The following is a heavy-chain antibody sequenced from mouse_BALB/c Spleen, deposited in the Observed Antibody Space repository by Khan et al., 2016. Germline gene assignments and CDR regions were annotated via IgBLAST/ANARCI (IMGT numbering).Heavy chain of an antibody. V-gene: IGHV3-6*02. Sequence: EVQLQESGPGLVKPSQSLSLTCSVTGYSITSGYYWNWIRQFPGNKLEWMGYISYDGSNNYNPSLKNRISITRDTSKNQFFLKLNSVTTEDTATXYCARAGNCWFAYWGQGTLVTVSA. CDR1: GYSITSGYY. CDR2: ISYDGSN. D-gene: IGHD2-1*01. CDR3: ARAGNCWFAY. J-gene: IGHJ3*01.